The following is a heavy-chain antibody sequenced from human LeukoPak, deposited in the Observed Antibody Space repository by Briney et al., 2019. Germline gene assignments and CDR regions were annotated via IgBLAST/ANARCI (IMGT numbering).Heavy chain of an antibody. CDR1: GYTFSTYG. V-gene: IGHV1-18*01. Sequence: GASVKVSCKTSGYTFSTYGISWVRQAPGQGLEWMGWISTYNGNINYAQKLQGRVTMTTDTSTSTAYMELRSLRFDDTAVYYCARDDYGDYSSASGAFDIWGQGTMVTVSS. D-gene: IGHD4-17*01. J-gene: IGHJ3*02. CDR3: ARDDYGDYSSASGAFDI. CDR2: ISTYNGNI.